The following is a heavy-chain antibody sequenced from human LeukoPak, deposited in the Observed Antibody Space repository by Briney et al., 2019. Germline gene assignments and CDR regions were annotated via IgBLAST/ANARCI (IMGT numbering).Heavy chain of an antibody. J-gene: IGHJ2*01. CDR2: IYSGGTT. Sequence: GGSLRLSCAASGFTASTYYMNWLRQAPGKGLEWVSIIYSGGTTYYADSVKGRFTISRDTSKNTLSLQMNSLRAEDTAVYFCARVGDHLHWNLDLWGRGTLVTVSS. CDR1: GFTASTYY. D-gene: IGHD3-3*02. CDR3: ARVGDHLHWNLDL. V-gene: IGHV3-53*01.